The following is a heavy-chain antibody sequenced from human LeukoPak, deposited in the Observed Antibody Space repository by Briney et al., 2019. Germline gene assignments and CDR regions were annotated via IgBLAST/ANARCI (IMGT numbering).Heavy chain of an antibody. CDR1: GYTFTGYY. V-gene: IGHV1-2*02. J-gene: IGHJ6*03. Sequence: ASVKVSCKASGYTFTGYYMHWVRQAPGQGLEWMGWINPNSGGTNYAQTVQGRVTMTRDTSISTAYMELSRLRSDDTAVYYCARSPQGITMVRGVTYYYYYMDVWGKGTTVTVSS. CDR3: ARSPQGITMVRGVTYYYYYMDV. D-gene: IGHD3-10*01. CDR2: INPNSGGT.